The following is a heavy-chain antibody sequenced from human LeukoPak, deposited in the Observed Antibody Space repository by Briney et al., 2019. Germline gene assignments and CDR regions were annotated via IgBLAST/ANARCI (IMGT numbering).Heavy chain of an antibody. CDR1: GFTFSSYA. D-gene: IGHD2-2*01. J-gene: IGHJ1*01. CDR2: ISGSGGST. V-gene: IGHV3-23*01. CDR3: AKVQGYCSSTSCHAEYFQH. Sequence: GGSLRLSCAASGFTFSSYAMSWVRQAPGKGLEGVSAISGSGGSTYYADSVKGRFTISRDNSKNTLYLQMNSLRAEDTAVYYCAKVQGYCSSTSCHAEYFQHWGQGTLVTVSS.